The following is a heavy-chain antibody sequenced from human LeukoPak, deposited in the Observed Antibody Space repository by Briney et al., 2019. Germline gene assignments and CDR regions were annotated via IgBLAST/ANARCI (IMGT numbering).Heavy chain of an antibody. Sequence: GGSLRLSCAASGFTFSSYAMSWVRQAPGKGLEWVSAISGSGGSTYYADSVKGRFTISRDNSKNTLYLQMNSPRAEDTAVYYCARAPHCSGGSCYWVHFDYWGQGTLVTVSS. CDR1: GFTFSSYA. CDR3: ARAPHCSGGSCYWVHFDY. CDR2: ISGSGGST. V-gene: IGHV3-23*01. J-gene: IGHJ4*02. D-gene: IGHD2-15*01.